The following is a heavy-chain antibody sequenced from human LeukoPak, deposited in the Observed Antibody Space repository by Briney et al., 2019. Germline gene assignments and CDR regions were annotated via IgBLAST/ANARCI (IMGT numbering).Heavy chain of an antibody. CDR2: INHSGST. CDR1: GFIFSSYA. D-gene: IGHD3-22*01. Sequence: GSLRLSCAASGFIFSSYAMSWIRQPPGKGLEWIGEINHSGSTNYNPSLKSRVTISVDTSKNQFSLKLSSVTAADTAVYYCARKTDSGGQGDYWGPGTLVTVSS. V-gene: IGHV4-34*08. J-gene: IGHJ4*02. CDR3: ARKTDSGGQGDY.